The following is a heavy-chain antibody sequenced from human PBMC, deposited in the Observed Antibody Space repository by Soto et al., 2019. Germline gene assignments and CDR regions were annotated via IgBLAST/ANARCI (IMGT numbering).Heavy chain of an antibody. CDR2: LNAGNGNT. D-gene: IGHD2-2*01. Sequence: PGASVKVSCKASGYTFTSYAMHWVRQAPGQRLEWMGWLNAGNGNTKYSQKFQGRVTITRDTSASTAYMELSSLRSEDTAVYYCARDNLVPAASNRVRYGMDVWGQGTTVTVSS. CDR3: ARDNLVPAASNRVRYGMDV. CDR1: GYTFTSYA. J-gene: IGHJ6*02. V-gene: IGHV1-3*01.